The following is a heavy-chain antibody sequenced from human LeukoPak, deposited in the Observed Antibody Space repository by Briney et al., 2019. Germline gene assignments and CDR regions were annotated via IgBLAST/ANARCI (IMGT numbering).Heavy chain of an antibody. Sequence: GGSLRLSCAASGFTFSSYAMHWVRQAPGKGLEWVAVISYDGGNKYYADSVKGRFTISRDNSKNTLYLQMNSLRAEDTAVYYCARDLDFDYWGQGTLVTVSS. CDR2: ISYDGGNK. CDR3: ARDLDFDY. CDR1: GFTFSSYA. V-gene: IGHV3-30-3*01. J-gene: IGHJ4*02.